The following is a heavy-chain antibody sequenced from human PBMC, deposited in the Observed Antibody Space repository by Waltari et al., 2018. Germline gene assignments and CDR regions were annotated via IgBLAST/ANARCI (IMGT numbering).Heavy chain of an antibody. V-gene: IGHV4-59*11. CDR2: MYFSGTK. CDR1: GDSIRSHF. D-gene: IGHD3-22*01. CDR3: ARLPRGSVIIGAFDI. J-gene: IGHJ3*02. Sequence: VQLQESGPGLVMPSETLSLRCNVSGDSIRSHFWSWIRQAPGKGVEWIGHMYFSGTKDYNPSLKSRVAISIDTSKNHFSLNLRSVTAADTAIYYCARLPRGSVIIGAFDIWGQGTQVTVSS.